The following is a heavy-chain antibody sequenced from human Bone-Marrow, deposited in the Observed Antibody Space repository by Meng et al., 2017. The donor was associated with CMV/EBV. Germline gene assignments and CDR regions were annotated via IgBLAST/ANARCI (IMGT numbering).Heavy chain of an antibody. CDR1: GGSISSSRYY. V-gene: IGHV4-39*07. D-gene: IGHD5-12*01. J-gene: IGHJ4*02. CDR3: ARSNGYDDPFDY. CDR2: IYYSGST. Sequence: GSLRLSCTVSGGSISSSRYYWGWIRQPPGKGLKWIGSIYYSGSTYYNPSLKSRVTISVDTSKYQFSLKLSSVTAADTAVYYCARSNGYDDPFDYWGQGTLVTVSS.